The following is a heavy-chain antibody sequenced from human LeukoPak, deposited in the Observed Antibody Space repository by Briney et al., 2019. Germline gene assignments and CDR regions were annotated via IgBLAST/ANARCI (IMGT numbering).Heavy chain of an antibody. V-gene: IGHV1-2*02. J-gene: IGHJ3*02. CDR2: INPNSGGT. Sequence: ASVKVSCKASGYTFTGYYMHWVRQAPGQGLEWMGWINPNSGGTSYAQKFQGRVTMTRDTSISTAYMELSRLRSDDTAVYYCARELGYCSSTSCYAGALDIWGQGTMVTVSS. CDR3: ARELGYCSSTSCYAGALDI. CDR1: GYTFTGYY. D-gene: IGHD2-2*01.